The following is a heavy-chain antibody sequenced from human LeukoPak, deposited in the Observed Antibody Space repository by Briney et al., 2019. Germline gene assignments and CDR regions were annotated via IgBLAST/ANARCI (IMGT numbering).Heavy chain of an antibody. Sequence: PSETLSLTCAVYGGSFSGYYWSWIRQPPGKGLEWIGEINHSGSTTYNPSLKSRVTISVDTSKNQFSLKLSSVTAADTAVYYCARLKPTGIVATIYSLEGMDVWGQGTTVTVSS. CDR1: GGSFSGYY. CDR2: INHSGST. V-gene: IGHV4-34*01. CDR3: ARLKPTGIVATIYSLEGMDV. J-gene: IGHJ6*02. D-gene: IGHD5-12*01.